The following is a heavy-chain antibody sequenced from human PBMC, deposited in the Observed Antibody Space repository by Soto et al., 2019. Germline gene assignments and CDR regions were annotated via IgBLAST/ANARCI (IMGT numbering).Heavy chain of an antibody. V-gene: IGHV3-23*01. CDR1: GFTFKSYA. D-gene: IGHD3-22*01. J-gene: IGHJ4*02. CDR2: ISGSGGST. CDR3: ARDSYDSGGYYRILDY. Sequence: GGSLRLSCAASGFTFKSYAMSWVRQAPGKGLEWVSAISGSGGSTYYADSVKGRFTISRDNSKNTLYLQMNSLRDEDTAVYYCARDSYDSGGYYRILDYWGQGTLVTVSS.